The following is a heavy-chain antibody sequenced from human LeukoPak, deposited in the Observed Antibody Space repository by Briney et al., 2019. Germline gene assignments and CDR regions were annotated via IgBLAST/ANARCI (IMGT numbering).Heavy chain of an antibody. J-gene: IGHJ3*02. V-gene: IGHV4-4*07. CDR3: ARATFTMTRNAFDI. CDR1: GGSISSYY. CDR2: IYTSGST. D-gene: IGHD3-22*01. Sequence: SETLSLTCTVSGGSISSYYWSWIRQPAGKGLEWIGRIYTSGSTNYNPSPKSRVTMSVDTSKNQFSLKLSSVTAADTAVYYCARATFTMTRNAFDIWGQGTMVTVSS.